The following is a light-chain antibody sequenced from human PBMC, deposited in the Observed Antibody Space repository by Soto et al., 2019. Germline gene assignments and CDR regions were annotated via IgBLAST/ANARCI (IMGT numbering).Light chain of an antibody. J-gene: IGKJ4*01. CDR1: QSISPW. CDR2: KAS. Sequence: DIQMTQSPSTLSASVGDSVTITCRASQSISPWLAWYQQKPGKAPTLLIYKASSLEGGAPSRFSGSGSRTDFNITIRRLQADDFATYYCQHYNTYPLTVGGVTPVEIK. V-gene: IGKV1-5*03. CDR3: QHYNTYPLT.